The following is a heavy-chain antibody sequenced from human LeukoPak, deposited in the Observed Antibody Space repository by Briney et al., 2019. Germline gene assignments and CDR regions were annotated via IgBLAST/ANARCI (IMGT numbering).Heavy chain of an antibody. Sequence: SETLSLTCTVSGGSISSHYWSWIRQPPGKGLEWIGYIYYSGSTNYNPSLKSRVTISVDTSKNQFSLKLSSVTAADTAVYYCARDFLDTMIVAEWGLAFDIWGQGTMVTVSS. D-gene: IGHD3-22*01. CDR1: GGSISSHY. V-gene: IGHV4-59*11. CDR2: IYYSGST. J-gene: IGHJ3*02. CDR3: ARDFLDTMIVAEWGLAFDI.